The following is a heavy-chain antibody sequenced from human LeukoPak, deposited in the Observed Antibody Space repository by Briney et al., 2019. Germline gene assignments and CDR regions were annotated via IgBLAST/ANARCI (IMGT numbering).Heavy chain of an antibody. D-gene: IGHD2-2*01. CDR2: IYTSGST. V-gene: IGHV4-61*02. J-gene: IGHJ6*02. CDR3: ARGDRTYQLPDYYYGMDV. Sequence: PSETLSLTCTVSGGSINSGSSYWSWIRQPAGKGLEWIGRIYTSGSTNYNPSLKSRVTISVDTSKNQFSLKLSSVTAADTAVYYCARGDRTYQLPDYYYGMDVWGQGTTVTVSS. CDR1: GGSINSGSSY.